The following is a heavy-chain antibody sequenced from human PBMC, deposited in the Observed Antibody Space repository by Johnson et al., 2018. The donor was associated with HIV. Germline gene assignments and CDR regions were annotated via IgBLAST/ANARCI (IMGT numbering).Heavy chain of an antibody. V-gene: IGHV3-33*06. CDR2: IWFDGSNK. CDR1: QFTFSTYY. J-gene: IGHJ3*02. CDR3: AKEGITMEVDI. D-gene: IGHD3-10*01. Sequence: QVQLVESGGGLAKPAWSPRLSCAASQFTFSTYYMHWVRQAPGKGLEWVAVIWFDGSNKYYADSVKGRFTISRDNSKNTLYLQMDSLRAEDTAVYYCAKEGITMEVDIWGQGTTVTVSS.